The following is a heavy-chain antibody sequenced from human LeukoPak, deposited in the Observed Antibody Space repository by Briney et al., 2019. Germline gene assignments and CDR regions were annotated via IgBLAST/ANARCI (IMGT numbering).Heavy chain of an antibody. V-gene: IGHV1-18*01. Sequence: ASVKVSCKASGYTFTSYGISWVRQAPGQGLEWMGWICAYNGNTNYAQKLQGRVTMTTDTSTSTAYMELRSLRSDDTAVYYCARERLTYYYDSSGYSDWGQGTLVTVSS. CDR1: GYTFTSYG. J-gene: IGHJ4*02. CDR2: ICAYNGNT. D-gene: IGHD3-22*01. CDR3: ARERLTYYYDSSGYSD.